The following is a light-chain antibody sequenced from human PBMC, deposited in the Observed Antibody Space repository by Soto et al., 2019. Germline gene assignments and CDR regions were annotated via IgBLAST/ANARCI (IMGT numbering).Light chain of an antibody. CDR3: SLYTSENTYV. J-gene: IGLJ1*01. CDR2: EAS. V-gene: IGLV2-14*01. CDR1: SSDVGGWPH. Sequence: QSVLTQPASVSASPGQSITISCAGTSSDVGGWPHVSWYQQHPGKAPKLVIYEASNRPSGVPDRFSGSKSGNTASLTISGLQAADEADYYCSLYTSENTYVFGTGTKLTVL.